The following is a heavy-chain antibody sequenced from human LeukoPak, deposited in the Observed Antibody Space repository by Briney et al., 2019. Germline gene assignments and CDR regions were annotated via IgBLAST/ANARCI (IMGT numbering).Heavy chain of an antibody. CDR1: GFTFSIYS. V-gene: IGHV3-23*01. J-gene: IGHJ5*02. CDR2: ISGSGGSI. CDR3: AKGASSYSFDP. Sequence: GGSLRLSCAASGFTFSIYSLSWVRQAPGKGLEWVSAISGSGGSIHYVDSVKGRFTISRDNSKNTLYLQMNSLRAEDTAIYYCAKGASSYSFDPWGQGTLVTVSS. D-gene: IGHD5-18*01.